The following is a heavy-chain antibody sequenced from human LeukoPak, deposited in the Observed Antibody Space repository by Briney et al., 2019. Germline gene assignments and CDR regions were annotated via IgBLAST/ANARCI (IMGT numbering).Heavy chain of an antibody. CDR3: ARAPRTFGGSWYYFDS. Sequence: GGSLRLSCAASGFTFSSYVMHWVRQAPGKGLEYVSAISRNGDSTNYADSVKGRFTISRDNSKNTLYLQMNSLRAEDTAVYYCARAPRTFGGSWYYFDSWGQGTLVTVSS. D-gene: IGHD6-13*01. V-gene: IGHV3-64*02. CDR2: ISRNGDST. CDR1: GFTFSSYV. J-gene: IGHJ4*02.